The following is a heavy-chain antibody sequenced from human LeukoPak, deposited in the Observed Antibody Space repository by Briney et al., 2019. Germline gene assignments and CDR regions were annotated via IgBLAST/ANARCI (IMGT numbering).Heavy chain of an antibody. V-gene: IGHV4-34*01. J-gene: IGHJ4*02. CDR1: GGSISSYY. Sequence: SETLSLTCTVSGGSISSYYWSWIGQPPGKRLEWIGEINHSVSTNYNPSLKSRVTISVDTSKNQFSLQPSSVTAAATAVYYCARTDPPTFDYWGQGTLVTVSS. CDR3: ARTDPPTFDY. CDR2: INHSVST.